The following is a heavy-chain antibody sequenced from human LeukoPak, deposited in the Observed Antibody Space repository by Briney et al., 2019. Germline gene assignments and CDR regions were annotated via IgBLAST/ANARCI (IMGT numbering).Heavy chain of an antibody. CDR2: IRYDGSNK. CDR3: AKGFWSGYYSFDY. Sequence: GGSLRLSCAASGFTFSSYGMHWVRQAPGKGLEWVAFIRYDGSNKYYADSVKSRFTISRDNSKNTLYLQMNSLRAEDTAVYYCAKGFWSGYYSFDYWGQGTLVTVSS. J-gene: IGHJ4*02. V-gene: IGHV3-30*02. D-gene: IGHD3-3*01. CDR1: GFTFSSYG.